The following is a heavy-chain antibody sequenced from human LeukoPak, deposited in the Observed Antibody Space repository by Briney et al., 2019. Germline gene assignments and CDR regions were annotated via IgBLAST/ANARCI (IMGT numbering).Heavy chain of an antibody. D-gene: IGHD3-22*01. CDR2: ISAYNGNT. CDR3: ARGWSYYDSSGYFDY. Sequence: ASVKVSCKSSGYTLNSYGFSWVRQAPGQGLEWMGWISAYNGNTNYAQKLQRRVTMTTDTSTNTAYMELLSLTSDDTAVYYCARGWSYYDSSGYFDYWGQGTLVTVSS. CDR1: GYTLNSYG. J-gene: IGHJ4*02. V-gene: IGHV1-18*01.